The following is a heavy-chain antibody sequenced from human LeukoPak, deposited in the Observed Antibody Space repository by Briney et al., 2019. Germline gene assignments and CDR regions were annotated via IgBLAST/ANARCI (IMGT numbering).Heavy chain of an antibody. D-gene: IGHD2-8*01. Sequence: GGSLRLSCAASGFTFSDYYMSWVRQAPEKGLEWLSYLSGDGATIYYADSVRGRFTISRDNAKSSLSLQMNPLRGYDTAGDNSARELKSALRLLYVYWGQGALVTV. J-gene: IGHJ4*02. CDR1: GFTFSDYY. CDR3: ARELKSALRLLYVY. CDR2: LSGDGATI. V-gene: IGHV3-11*01.